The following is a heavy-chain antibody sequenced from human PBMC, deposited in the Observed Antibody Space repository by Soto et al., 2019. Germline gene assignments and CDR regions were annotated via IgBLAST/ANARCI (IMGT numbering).Heavy chain of an antibody. D-gene: IGHD7-27*01. V-gene: IGHV3-11*01. CDR2: IGTSAGYI. CDR3: ARSILGTAGPFDL. J-gene: IGHJ3*01. Sequence: LRLSCAASGFSFSDYFMTWIRQAPGKRLEWVSYIGTSAGYIFYAASVRGRFTISRDNAGNSLSLQMDSLRAEDTAVYYCARSILGTAGPFDLWGPGTMVTVSS. CDR1: GFSFSDYF.